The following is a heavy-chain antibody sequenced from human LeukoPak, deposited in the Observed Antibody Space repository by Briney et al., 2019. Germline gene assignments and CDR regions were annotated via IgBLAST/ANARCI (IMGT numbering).Heavy chain of an antibody. Sequence: GSLRLSCVGSGFTFSDAWMSWVRQAPGKGLEWVGRIKSKSDGGTIDYAAPVKGRFTISRDDSRNTLYLQMNSLKTEDTAVYYCTTRRQDGWWGQGTLVTVS. CDR1: GFTFSDAW. CDR3: TTRRQDGW. D-gene: IGHD2-15*01. V-gene: IGHV3-15*01. CDR2: IKSKSDGGTI. J-gene: IGHJ4*02.